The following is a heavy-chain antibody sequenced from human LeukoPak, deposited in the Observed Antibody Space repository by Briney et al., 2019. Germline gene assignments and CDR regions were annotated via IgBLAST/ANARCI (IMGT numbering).Heavy chain of an antibody. CDR1: GFTFSSYD. D-gene: IGHD2-21*01. Sequence: GGSLRLSCAASGFTFSSYDMSWVRQAPGKGLEWVSGISGGGNTFYSDSVRGRFTISRDSSKNTLFLQMNRLRPEDAAVYYCAKAPVTTCRGAYCYPFDYWGQGTLVTVSS. V-gene: IGHV3-23*01. CDR3: AKAPVTTCRGAYCYPFDY. J-gene: IGHJ4*02. CDR2: ISGGGNT.